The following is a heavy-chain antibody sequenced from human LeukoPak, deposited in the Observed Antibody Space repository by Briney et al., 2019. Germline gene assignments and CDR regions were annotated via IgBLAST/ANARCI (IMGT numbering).Heavy chain of an antibody. Sequence: PSETLSLTCTVSDGSISSSGYYWGWIRQPPGKGLEWIGNIYNSGSTYYNPSLKSRVTISIDTSKNQFSLNLNSVTAADTAVYYCARDGSANWGQFDYWGQGTLVTVSS. J-gene: IGHJ4*02. CDR3: ARDGSANWGQFDY. V-gene: IGHV4-39*07. CDR1: DGSISSSGYY. D-gene: IGHD7-27*01. CDR2: IYNSGST.